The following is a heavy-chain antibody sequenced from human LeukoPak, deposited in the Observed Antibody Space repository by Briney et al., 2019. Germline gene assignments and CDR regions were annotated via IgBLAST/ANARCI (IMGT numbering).Heavy chain of an antibody. CDR3: ARDPLYSSGWYHPRFDY. D-gene: IGHD6-19*01. J-gene: IGHJ4*02. CDR2: IYTSGST. V-gene: IGHV4-4*07. Sequence: SETLSLTCTVSGGSISSYYWSWIRQPAGKGLEWIGRIYTSGSTNYNPSLKSRVTMSVDTSKNQFSLKLSSVTAADTAVYYCARDPLYSSGWYHPRFDYWGQGTLVTVSS. CDR1: GGSISSYY.